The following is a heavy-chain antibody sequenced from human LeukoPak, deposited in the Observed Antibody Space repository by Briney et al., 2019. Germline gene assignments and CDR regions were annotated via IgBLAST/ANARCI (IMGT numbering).Heavy chain of an antibody. J-gene: IGHJ5*02. CDR3: ARRGTAPALWFDP. CDR1: GFTFSDYY. V-gene: IGHV3-11*01. D-gene: IGHD3-16*01. Sequence: GGSLRLSCAASGFTFSDYYMSWIRQAPGKGLEWVSYISSSGSTIYYADSVKGRFTISRDNAKNSLYLQMNSLRAEDTVVYYCARRGTAPALWFDPWGQGTLVTVSS. CDR2: ISSSGSTI.